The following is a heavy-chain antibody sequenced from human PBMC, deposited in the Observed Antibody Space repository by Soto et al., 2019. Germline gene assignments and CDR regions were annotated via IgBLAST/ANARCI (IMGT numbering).Heavy chain of an antibody. D-gene: IGHD6-19*01. V-gene: IGHV1-18*04. J-gene: IGHJ4*02. CDR3: AREPSSGPTY. Sequence: ASVKVSCKASGYTFTGYYMHWVRQAPGQGLEWMGWISAYNGNTNYAQKLQGRVTMTTDTSTSTAYMELRSLRSDDTAVYYCAREPSSGPTYWGQGTLVTVSS. CDR2: ISAYNGNT. CDR1: GYTFTGYY.